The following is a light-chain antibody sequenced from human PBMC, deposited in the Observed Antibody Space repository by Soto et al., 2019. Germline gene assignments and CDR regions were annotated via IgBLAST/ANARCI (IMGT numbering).Light chain of an antibody. CDR2: EVS. J-gene: IGLJ2*01. CDR3: RSYGGGTNLV. CDR1: SSDVGGYNY. Sequence: QSALTQPPSASGSPGQSVTISCTGTSSDVGGYNYVSWYQQHPGKAPKPMIYEVSKRPSGVPDRFSGSKSGNTASLTVSGLQDEDEADYYCRSYGGGTNLVFGGGTKLTVL. V-gene: IGLV2-8*01.